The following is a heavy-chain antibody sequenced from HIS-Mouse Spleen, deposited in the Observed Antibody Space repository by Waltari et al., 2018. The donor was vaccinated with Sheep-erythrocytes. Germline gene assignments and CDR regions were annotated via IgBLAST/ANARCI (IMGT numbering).Heavy chain of an antibody. Sequence: QLQLQESGPGLVKPSETLSLTCTVSGGSISSSSYYWGWIRQPPGKGLEWIGSIYYRGRTYYNPYLKSRVTISVDTSKNQCSLKLGSVTAADTAVYYCARLYYYDSSGYYFDYWGQGTLVTVSS. J-gene: IGHJ4*02. CDR2: IYYRGRT. D-gene: IGHD3-22*01. V-gene: IGHV4-39*01. CDR1: GGSISSSSYY. CDR3: ARLYYYDSSGYYFDY.